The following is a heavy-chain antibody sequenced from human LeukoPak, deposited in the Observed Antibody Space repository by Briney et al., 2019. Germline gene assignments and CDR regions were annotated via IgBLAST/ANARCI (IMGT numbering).Heavy chain of an antibody. CDR3: ARAPGGLGYNWFDP. J-gene: IGHJ5*02. CDR1: GGSISSSSYY. Sequence: SETLSLTCTVSGGSISSSSYYWGWIRQPPGKGLEWIGSIYYSGSTYYNPSLKSRVTISVDTSKNQFSLKLSSVTAADTAVYYCARAPGGLGYNWFDPWGQGTLVTVSS. D-gene: IGHD3-16*01. V-gene: IGHV4-39*07. CDR2: IYYSGST.